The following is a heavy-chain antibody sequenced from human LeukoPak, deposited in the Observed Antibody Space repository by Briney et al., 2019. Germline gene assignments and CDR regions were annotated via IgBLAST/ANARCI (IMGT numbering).Heavy chain of an antibody. CDR2: IYHSGST. V-gene: IGHV4-30-2*01. CDR3: ARDLEGGDSSGND. D-gene: IGHD3-22*01. Sequence: SETLSLTCAVSGGSISSGGYSWSWIRQPPGKGLEWIGYIYHSGSTYYNPSLKSRVTISVDRSKNQFSLKLSSVTAADTAVYYCARDLEGGDSSGNDWGQGTLVTVSS. J-gene: IGHJ4*02. CDR1: GGSISSGGYS.